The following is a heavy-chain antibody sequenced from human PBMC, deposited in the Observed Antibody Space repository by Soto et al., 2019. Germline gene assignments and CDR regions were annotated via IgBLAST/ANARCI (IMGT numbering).Heavy chain of an antibody. V-gene: IGHV3-23*01. Sequence: GGSLRLSCAASGLTFSNYAMSWVRQAPGKGLEWVSGLSGSGGSTSYADSVRGRFTISRDNSKNTLYLQMNSLRAEDTAVYYCAKRYCNTNTCISLDYYFYMDVWGKGTTVTVSS. CDR1: GLTFSNYA. D-gene: IGHD2-15*01. CDR3: AKRYCNTNTCISLDYYFYMDV. CDR2: LSGSGGST. J-gene: IGHJ6*03.